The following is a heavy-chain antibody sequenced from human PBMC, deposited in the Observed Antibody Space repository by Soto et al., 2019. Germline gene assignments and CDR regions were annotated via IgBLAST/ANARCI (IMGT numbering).Heavy chain of an antibody. J-gene: IGHJ4*02. CDR3: AKVIPMGIAARLDGGGFGELLGY. Sequence: GGSLRLSCAASGFTFSSYAMSWVRQAPGKGLEWVSAISGSGGSTYYADSVKGRFTISTDNSKNTLYLQMNSLRAEDTAVYYCAKVIPMGIAARLDGGGFGELLGYWGQGTLVTVSS. D-gene: IGHD3-10*01. CDR1: GFTFSSYA. V-gene: IGHV3-23*01. CDR2: ISGSGGST.